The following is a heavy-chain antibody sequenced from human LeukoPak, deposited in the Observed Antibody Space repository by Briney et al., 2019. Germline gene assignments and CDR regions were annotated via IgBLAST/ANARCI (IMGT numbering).Heavy chain of an antibody. Sequence: LPGGSLRLSCAASGFTFSSYAMHWVRQAPGKGLEYVSAISSNGGSTYYANSVKGRSTISRDNSKNTLYLQMGSLRAEDMAVYYCARVSSITIFGVVIGRVGYMDVWGKGTTVTVSS. V-gene: IGHV3-64*01. D-gene: IGHD3-3*01. CDR2: ISSNGGST. J-gene: IGHJ6*03. CDR3: ARVSSITIFGVVIGRVGYMDV. CDR1: GFTFSSYA.